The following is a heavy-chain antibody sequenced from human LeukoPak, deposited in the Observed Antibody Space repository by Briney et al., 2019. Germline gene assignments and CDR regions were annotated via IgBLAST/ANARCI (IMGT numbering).Heavy chain of an antibody. CDR3: AKDVSSSWYYFDY. CDR1: GFTFSSYG. Sequence: GGSLRLSCAASGFTFSSYGMHWVRQAPGKGLEGLAVISYDGSNKYYADSVKGRFTISRDNSKNTLYLQMNSLRAEDTAVYYCAKDVSSSWYYFDYWGQGTLVTVSS. J-gene: IGHJ4*02. V-gene: IGHV3-30*18. CDR2: ISYDGSNK. D-gene: IGHD6-13*01.